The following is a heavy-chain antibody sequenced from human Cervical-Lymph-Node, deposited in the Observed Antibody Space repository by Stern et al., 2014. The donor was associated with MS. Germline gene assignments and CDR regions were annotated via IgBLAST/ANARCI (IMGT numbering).Heavy chain of an antibody. D-gene: IGHD3-22*01. Sequence: QVTLKESGPALVKPTQTLTLTCTFSGFSLSTSGMRVSWIRQPPGKDLEWLASIGWDDDKLYSTSLKNRLTNSKDPTKNKVDLTITNMDPVDTATYYCARMGYDSSGYRAFDIWGQGTMVTVSS. V-gene: IGHV2-70*04. CDR2: IGWDDDK. CDR1: GFSLSTSGMR. CDR3: ARMGYDSSGYRAFDI. J-gene: IGHJ3*02.